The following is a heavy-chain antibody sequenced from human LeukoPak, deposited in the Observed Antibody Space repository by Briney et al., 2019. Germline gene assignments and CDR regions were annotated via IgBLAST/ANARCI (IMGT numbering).Heavy chain of an antibody. CDR1: GFTFSSHW. J-gene: IGHJ5*02. CDR2: INSDGSTT. V-gene: IGHV3-74*01. CDR3: TRSPVGGNWFDP. Sequence: GGSQRLSCAASGFTFSSHWMHGVREAPGKGLVWVSRINSDGSTTSYADSVKGRFTISRDNAKNTLYFQMNSLRAEDTSVYYCTRSPVGGNWFDPWGQGTLVTVSS.